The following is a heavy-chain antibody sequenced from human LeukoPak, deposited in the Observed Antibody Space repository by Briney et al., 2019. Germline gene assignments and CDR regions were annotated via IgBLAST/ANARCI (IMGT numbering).Heavy chain of an antibody. CDR2: IYASGST. J-gene: IGHJ3*02. CDR1: GGSISSYF. Sequence: SETLSLTCTVSGGSISSYFWTWIRQPPGKGLEGIGYIYASGSTNYNPSLKSRVTISVDTSKTQFSLKLSSVTAADTAVYYCARIVYYDSSGYGNAFDIWGQGTMVTVSS. CDR3: ARIVYYDSSGYGNAFDI. V-gene: IGHV4-4*09. D-gene: IGHD3-22*01.